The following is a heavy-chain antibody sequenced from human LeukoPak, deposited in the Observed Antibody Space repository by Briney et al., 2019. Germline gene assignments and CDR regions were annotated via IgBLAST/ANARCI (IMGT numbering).Heavy chain of an antibody. D-gene: IGHD3-3*01. CDR3: VKDKTDFWSGYFDY. J-gene: IGHJ4*02. CDR1: GFIFDDYA. Sequence: GRSLRLSCAASGFIFDDYAMHWVRQTPGKGLEWVSGISWNSDSIVYADSVKGRFTISRDNAKNSLYLQMNSLRSEDMALYYCVKDKTDFWSGYFDYWGQGTLVTVST. V-gene: IGHV3-9*03. CDR2: ISWNSDSI.